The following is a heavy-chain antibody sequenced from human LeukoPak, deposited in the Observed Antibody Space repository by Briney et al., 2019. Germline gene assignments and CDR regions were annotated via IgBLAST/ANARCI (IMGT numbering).Heavy chain of an antibody. CDR3: AKDPSGSYPTYYFDY. D-gene: IGHD1-26*01. J-gene: IGHJ4*02. CDR1: GLTFSSYA. V-gene: IGHV3-23*01. CDR2: ISGSGGST. Sequence: PGGSLRLSCAASGLTFSSYAMSWVRQAPGKGLEWVSAISGSGGSTYYADSVKGRFTISRDNSKNTLYLQMNSLRAEDTAVYYCAKDPSGSYPTYYFDYWGQGTLVTVSS.